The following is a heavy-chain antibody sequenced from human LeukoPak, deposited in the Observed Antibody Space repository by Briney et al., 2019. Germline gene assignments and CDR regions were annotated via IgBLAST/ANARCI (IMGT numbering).Heavy chain of an antibody. Sequence: GGSLRLSCAASGFTFSSYEMNWVRQAPGKGLEWVSSISSSGSTIYYADSVKGRFTISRDNAKNSLYLQMNSLRAEDTAVYYCARDRFSEVADPFDYWGQGTLVTVSS. CDR2: ISSSGSTI. J-gene: IGHJ4*02. CDR1: GFTFSSYE. D-gene: IGHD6-19*01. CDR3: ARDRFSEVADPFDY. V-gene: IGHV3-48*03.